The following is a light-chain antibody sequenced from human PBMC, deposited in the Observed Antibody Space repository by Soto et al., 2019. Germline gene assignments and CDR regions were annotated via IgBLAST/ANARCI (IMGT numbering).Light chain of an antibody. CDR3: QQYGSSLLT. V-gene: IGKV3-20*01. J-gene: IGKJ4*01. CDR2: GAS. Sequence: ESSSLSSTDRQSVSSSYLAWYQQKPGQAPRLLIYGASSRATGIPDRFSVSGSGPHITLTISLLEPEDPAVHYCQQYGSSLLTFAGGTKVDIK. CDR1: QSVSSSY.